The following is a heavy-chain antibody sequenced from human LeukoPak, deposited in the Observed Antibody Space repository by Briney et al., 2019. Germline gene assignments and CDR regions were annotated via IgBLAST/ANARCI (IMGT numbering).Heavy chain of an antibody. Sequence: GGSLRLSCAVSGFTFSSYAMNWVRQAPGKGLEWVSAISGSGVNTDHADSVKGRFTISRDNSKNTLYLQMNSLRAEDTAVYYCARTRGYSSGWYYLEGFDYWGQGTLVTVSS. J-gene: IGHJ4*02. D-gene: IGHD6-19*01. CDR2: ISGSGVNT. CDR1: GFTFSSYA. CDR3: ARTRGYSSGWYYLEGFDY. V-gene: IGHV3-23*01.